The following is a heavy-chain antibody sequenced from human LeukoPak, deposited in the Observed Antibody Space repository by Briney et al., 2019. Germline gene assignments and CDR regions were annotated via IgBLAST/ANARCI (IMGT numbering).Heavy chain of an antibody. V-gene: IGHV3-43*01. CDR3: ALNALSGDAFDI. CDR1: GFTFDDYT. CDR2: INWEGGTT. J-gene: IGHJ3*02. Sequence: GGSLRLSCAASGFTFDDYTMHWVRHAPGKGPEWVSLINWEGGTTYYADSVKGRFTISRDNSKNMLYLQMNSLRAEDTAVYYCALNALSGDAFDIWGQGTMVTVSS. D-gene: IGHD3-16*02.